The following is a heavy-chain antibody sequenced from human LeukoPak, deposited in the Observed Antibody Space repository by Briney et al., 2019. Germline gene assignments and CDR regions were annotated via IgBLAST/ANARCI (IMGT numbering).Heavy chain of an antibody. CDR2: IRQDGSEK. J-gene: IGHJ4*02. D-gene: IGHD3-16*01. Sequence: GGSLRLSCAASGFVLDSYWMSWVRQAPGKGLEWVANIRQDGSEKYYVDSLKGRFTISRDNAKRSLYLQINGLRAEDTAVYYCAREHGGPDYWGRGTLVTVSS. CDR3: AREHGGPDY. V-gene: IGHV3-7*01. CDR1: GFVLDSYW.